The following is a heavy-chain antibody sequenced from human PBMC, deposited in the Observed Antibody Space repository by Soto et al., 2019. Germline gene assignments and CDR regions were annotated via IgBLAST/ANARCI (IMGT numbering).Heavy chain of an antibody. J-gene: IGHJ6*03. V-gene: IGHV1-18*01. D-gene: IGHD2-2*01. CDR2: INAGNGNT. CDR3: AREDYCSSTSCYDFYYYYYMDV. CDR1: GYTFTSYG. Sequence: ASVKVSCKASGYTFTSYGISWVRQAPGQGLEWMGWINAGNGNTNYAQKFQGRVTITRDTSASTAYMELSSLRSEDTAVYYCAREDYCSSTSCYDFYYYYYMDVWGKGTTVTVSS.